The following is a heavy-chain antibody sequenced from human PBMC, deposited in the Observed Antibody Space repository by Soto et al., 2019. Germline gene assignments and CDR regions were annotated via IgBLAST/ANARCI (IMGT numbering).Heavy chain of an antibody. J-gene: IGHJ6*03. V-gene: IGHV4-59*08. CDR3: ARHNDILTGDDYYYYLDV. Sequence: SETLSLTCTVSGGSISSYYWSWIRQPPGKGLEWIGYTYYSGSTNYNPSLKSRVTISVDTSKNQFSLKLSSVTATDTAVYYCARHNDILTGDDYYYYLDVWGKGTTVTVSS. CDR1: GGSISSYY. CDR2: TYYSGST. D-gene: IGHD3-9*01.